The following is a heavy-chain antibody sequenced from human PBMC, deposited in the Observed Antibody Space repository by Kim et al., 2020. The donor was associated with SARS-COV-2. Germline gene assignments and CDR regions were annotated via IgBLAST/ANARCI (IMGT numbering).Heavy chain of an antibody. CDR2: ISGSGGTI. D-gene: IGHD3-22*01. CDR3: AKDPGNLIVVVNTD. J-gene: IGHJ3*01. V-gene: IGHV3-23*01. Sequence: GGSLRLSCVASGFTFSAHAMNWVRQAPGKGLEWLAAISGSGGTIFYADSVEGRFTISRDNSKNTVYLQMSSLRAEDTAVYYCAKDPGNLIVVVNTDWGQG. CDR1: GFTFSAHA.